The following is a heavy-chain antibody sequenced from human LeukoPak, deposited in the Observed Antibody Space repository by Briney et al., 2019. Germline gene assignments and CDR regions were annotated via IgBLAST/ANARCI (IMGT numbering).Heavy chain of an antibody. V-gene: IGHV1-2*02. CDR3: ARDPWGSGWNDY. Sequence: ASVKVSCKASGYTFTGYYMHWVRQAPGQGLGWMGWINPNSGGTNYAQKFQGRVTMTRDTSISTAYMELSRLRSDDTAVYYCARDPWGSGWNDYWGQGTLVTVSS. J-gene: IGHJ4*02. D-gene: IGHD6-19*01. CDR1: GYTFTGYY. CDR2: INPNSGGT.